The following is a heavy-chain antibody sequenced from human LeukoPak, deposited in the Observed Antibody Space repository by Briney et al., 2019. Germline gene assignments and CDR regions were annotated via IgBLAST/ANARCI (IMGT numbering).Heavy chain of an antibody. V-gene: IGHV3-21*01. J-gene: IGHJ5*02. D-gene: IGHD2-2*01. CDR3: ARDLRKVVPATNWFDP. CDR1: GFTFSSYS. Sequence: GGSLRLSCAASGFTFSSYSMNRVRQAPGKGLEWVSSISSSSSYIYYADSVKGRFTISRDNAKNSLYLQMNSLRAEDTAVYYCARDLRKVVPATNWFDPWGQGTLVTVSS. CDR2: ISSSSSYI.